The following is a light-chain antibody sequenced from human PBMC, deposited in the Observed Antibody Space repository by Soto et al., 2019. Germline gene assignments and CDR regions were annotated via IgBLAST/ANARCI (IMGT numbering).Light chain of an antibody. Sequence: DIQLTQSPSFLSASVGDRVTITGRASQGISSYLAWYQQKPGKAPKLLIYAASTLQSGVPSRFSGSGSGTEFTLTISSLQPADFATYYCQQLNSYPLTFGGGTKVEIK. CDR3: QQLNSYPLT. CDR1: QGISSY. J-gene: IGKJ4*01. V-gene: IGKV1-9*01. CDR2: AAS.